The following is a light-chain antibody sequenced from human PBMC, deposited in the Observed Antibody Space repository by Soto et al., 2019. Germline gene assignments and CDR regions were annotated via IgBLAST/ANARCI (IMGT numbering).Light chain of an antibody. J-gene: IGKJ5*01. CDR2: GAS. CDR3: QQYNNWLRPT. Sequence: ETVMTQSPATLSVSPGERATLFCRASQSVSSDLAWYQQKPGQAPRLLIYGASTRATGISARFSGSGSGTEFILTISSLQSEDLGVYYCQQYNNWLRPTFGQGTRLEIK. V-gene: IGKV3-15*01. CDR1: QSVSSD.